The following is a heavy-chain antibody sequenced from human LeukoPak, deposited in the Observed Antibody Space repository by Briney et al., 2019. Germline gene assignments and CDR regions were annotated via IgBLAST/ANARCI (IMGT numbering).Heavy chain of an antibody. CDR1: GYTFTSYG. CDR2: ISAYNGNT. J-gene: IGHJ4*02. CDR3: ARDNSAISDCSSASCFHFNY. Sequence: ASVKVSCKASGYTFTSYGITWVRQAPGQGLEWMGWISAYNGNTNYAHKVQGRVTMTTDTSTGTAYMELRSLSSDDTAVYYCARDNSAISDCSSASCFHFNYWGQGTLVTVSS. D-gene: IGHD2-2*01. V-gene: IGHV1-18*01.